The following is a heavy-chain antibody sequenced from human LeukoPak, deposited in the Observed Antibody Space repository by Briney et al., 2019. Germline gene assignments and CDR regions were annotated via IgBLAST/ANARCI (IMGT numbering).Heavy chain of an antibody. Sequence: SETLSLTCTVSGGSISSYYWSWIRQPPGKGLEWIGEINHSGSTNYNPSLKSRVTISVDTSKNQFSLKLSSVTAADTAVYYCARAGIAARSFDYWGQGTLVTVSS. CDR3: ARAGIAARSFDY. D-gene: IGHD6-6*01. V-gene: IGHV4-34*01. CDR1: GGSISSYY. CDR2: INHSGST. J-gene: IGHJ4*02.